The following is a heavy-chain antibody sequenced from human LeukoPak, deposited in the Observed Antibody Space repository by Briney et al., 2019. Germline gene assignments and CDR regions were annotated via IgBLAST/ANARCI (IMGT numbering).Heavy chain of an antibody. CDR3: AGDPSHYGMDV. V-gene: IGHV4-30-2*01. CDR1: GGSFSSGGYS. CDR2: IYHSGST. J-gene: IGHJ6*02. D-gene: IGHD3-10*01. Sequence: SETLSLTCAVSGGSFSSGGYSWSWIRQPPGKGLEWIGYIYHSGSTYYNPSLKSRVTISVDRSKNQFSLKLSSVTAADTAVYYCAGDPSHYGMDVWGQGTTVTVTS.